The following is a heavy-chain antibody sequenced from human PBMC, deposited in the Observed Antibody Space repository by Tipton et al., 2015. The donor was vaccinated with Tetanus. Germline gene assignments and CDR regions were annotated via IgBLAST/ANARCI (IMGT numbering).Heavy chain of an antibody. J-gene: IGHJ3*02. CDR1: GFTFSSYA. CDR2: ISGSGGST. CDR3: AKDADCTNGVCYSDAFDI. Sequence: SLRLSYAASGFTFSSYAMSWVRQAPGKGLEWVSAISGSGGSTYYADSVKGRFTISRDNSKNTLYLQMNSLRAEDTAVYYCAKDADCTNGVCYSDAFDIWAQGTMVTVSS. V-gene: IGHV3-23*01. D-gene: IGHD2-8*01.